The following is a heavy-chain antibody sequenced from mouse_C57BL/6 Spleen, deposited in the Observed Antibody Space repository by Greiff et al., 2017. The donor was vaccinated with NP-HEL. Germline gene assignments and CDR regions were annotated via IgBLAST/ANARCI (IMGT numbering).Heavy chain of an antibody. V-gene: IGHV1-61*01. D-gene: IGHD4-1*01. CDR2: IYPSDSET. CDR3: ARKALGPFDY. J-gene: IGHJ2*01. Sequence: VQLQQPGAELVRPGSSVKLSCKASGYTFTSYWMDWVKQRPGQGLEWIGNIYPSDSETHYNQKFKDKATLTVDKSSSTAYMQLSSLTSEDSAVYYCARKALGPFDYWGKGTTLTVSS. CDR1: GYTFTSYW.